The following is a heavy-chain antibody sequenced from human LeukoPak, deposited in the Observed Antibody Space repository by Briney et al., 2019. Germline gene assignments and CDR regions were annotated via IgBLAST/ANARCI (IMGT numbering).Heavy chain of an antibody. Sequence: GGSLRLSCAASGFTVSSNYMSWVRQAPGKGLEWVSVIYSGGSTYYADSVKGRFTIFRDNSKNTLYLQMNSLRAEDTAVYYCAREGYCSSTSCYLDAFDIWGQGTMVTVSP. CDR1: GFTVSSNY. V-gene: IGHV3-66*01. D-gene: IGHD2-2*01. J-gene: IGHJ3*02. CDR3: AREGYCSSTSCYLDAFDI. CDR2: IYSGGST.